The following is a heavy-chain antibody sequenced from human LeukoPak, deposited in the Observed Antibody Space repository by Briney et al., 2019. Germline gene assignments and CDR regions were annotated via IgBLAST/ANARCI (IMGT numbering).Heavy chain of an antibody. D-gene: IGHD3-10*02. J-gene: IGHJ4*02. CDR3: ASLFGSASDY. Sequence: GTSLRLSCEASGFTFGSFGMHWVRQAPGKGLEWVSGIYSDGNTYCADSVKGRFTISRDNSRDIVYLQMKSLRAEDTAVYYCASLFGSASDYWGQGTLVTVSS. CDR1: GFTFGSFG. V-gene: IGHV3-66*01. CDR2: IYSDGNT.